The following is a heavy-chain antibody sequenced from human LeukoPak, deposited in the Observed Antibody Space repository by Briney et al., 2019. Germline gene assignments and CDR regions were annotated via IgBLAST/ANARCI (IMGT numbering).Heavy chain of an antibody. CDR2: IYYSGST. V-gene: IGHV4-39*02. CDR1: GGSISSSSYY. CDR3: TRDFQTESYSMTYCGGDCYFVDY. J-gene: IGHJ4*02. Sequence: SETLSLTCTVSGGSISSSSYYCGWIRQPPGKGLEWIGSIYYSGSTYYNPSLKSRVTISVDTSKNQFSLKLSSVTAADTAVYYCTRDFQTESYSMTYCGGDCYFVDYWGQGTLVTVSS. D-gene: IGHD2-21*02.